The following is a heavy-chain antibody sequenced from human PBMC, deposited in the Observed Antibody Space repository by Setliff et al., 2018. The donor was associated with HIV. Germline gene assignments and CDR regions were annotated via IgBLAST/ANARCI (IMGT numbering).Heavy chain of an antibody. D-gene: IGHD5-12*01. CDR1: GFTFSSYA. CDR3: AKAYSGYEYSTDY. J-gene: IGHJ4*02. Sequence: GGSLRLSCAASGFTFSSYAMAWVRQAPGKGLEWVSAISGSGGATYYADSVKGRFTISRDNSKNTLYLQMNSLRAEDTAVYYCAKAYSGYEYSTDYWGQGTLVTVSS. CDR2: ISGSGGAT. V-gene: IGHV3-23*01.